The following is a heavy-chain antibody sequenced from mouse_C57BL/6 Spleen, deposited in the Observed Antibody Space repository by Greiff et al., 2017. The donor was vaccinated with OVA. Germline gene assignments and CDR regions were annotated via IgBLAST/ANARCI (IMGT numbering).Heavy chain of an antibody. V-gene: IGHV6-6*01. CDR3: TRPLYYSWAMDY. Sequence: EVHLVESGGGLVQPGGSMKLSCAASGFTFSDAWMDWVRQSPEKGLEWVAEIRNKANNHATYYAESVKGRFTISRDDSKSSVYLQMNSLRAEDTGIYYCTRPLYYSWAMDYWGQGTSVTISS. J-gene: IGHJ4*01. CDR2: IRNKANNHAT. D-gene: IGHD2-12*01. CDR1: GFTFSDAW.